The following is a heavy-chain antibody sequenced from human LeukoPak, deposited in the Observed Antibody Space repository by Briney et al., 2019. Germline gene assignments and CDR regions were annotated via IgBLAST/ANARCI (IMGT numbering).Heavy chain of an antibody. D-gene: IGHD6-13*01. Sequence: PSETLSLTCTVSGGSISSYYWSWLRQPPGKGLEWIGYIYYGGSTNYNPSLKSRVTISVETSKNEFSLKLRSVTAADTAVYYCARVTGYRIEDYFDYWGQGTLVTVSS. J-gene: IGHJ4*02. CDR2: IYYGGST. CDR1: GGSISSYY. CDR3: ARVTGYRIEDYFDY. V-gene: IGHV4-59*01.